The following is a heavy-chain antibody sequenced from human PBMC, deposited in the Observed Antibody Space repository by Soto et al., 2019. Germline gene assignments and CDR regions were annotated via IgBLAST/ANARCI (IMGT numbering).Heavy chain of an antibody. CDR2: ITRSGNT. CDR1: GGSFSGHY. D-gene: IGHD3-3*01. CDR3: ACNYYDFWSGYYSVGYFDY. Sequence: SETLSLTCTVYGGSFSGHYWTWIRQPPGKGLEWVGEITRSGNTNYNPSLKSRVTISVDTSKNQFSLKLSSVTAADTAVYYCACNYYDFWSGYYSVGYFDYWAQGTPVTVSS. V-gene: IGHV4-34*01. J-gene: IGHJ4*02.